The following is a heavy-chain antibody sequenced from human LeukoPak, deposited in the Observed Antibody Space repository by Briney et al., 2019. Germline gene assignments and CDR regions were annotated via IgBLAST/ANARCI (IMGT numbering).Heavy chain of an antibody. CDR2: INPHSGAT. CDR1: VYGFSDVY. V-gene: IGHV1-2*02. Sequence: GASVTVSCKASVYGFSDVYFNWVRQAPGQGLEWMGWINPHSGATNYAQRFQGRVSMDASIDTAYMELSRLTSDDTAVYYCATSSSVTHTRDPWGQGTLVTVSS. CDR3: ATSSSVTHTRDP. D-gene: IGHD5/OR15-5a*01. J-gene: IGHJ5*02.